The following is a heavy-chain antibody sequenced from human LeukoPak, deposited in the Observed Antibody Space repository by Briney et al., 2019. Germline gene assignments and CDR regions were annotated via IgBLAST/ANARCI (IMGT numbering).Heavy chain of an antibody. V-gene: IGHV3-48*01. D-gene: IGHD4-17*01. CDR3: ARVRGPTVTTWYFDL. J-gene: IGHJ2*01. Sequence: GGSLRLSCGASGFTFSTHGMIWVLQAPGKGLEWVSYISPWSDTIYYADSVKGRFTISRDDARNSLYLQMHSLRAGDTAVCYCARVRGPTVTTWYFDLWGRGTLVTVSS. CDR2: ISPWSDTI. CDR1: GFTFSTHG.